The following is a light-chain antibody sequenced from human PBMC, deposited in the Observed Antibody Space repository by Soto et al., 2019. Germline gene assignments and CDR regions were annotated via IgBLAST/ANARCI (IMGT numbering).Light chain of an antibody. CDR1: QSVSSTY. CDR2: GAS. Sequence: EIVLTQSPGTLSLSPGERATLSCRASQSVSSTYLTWYQQKPGQAPRLLIYGASSRATGIPDRFSGSGSGTDFTLTISRVEPEDCAVYYGQQYCSSLFTFGQGTKLEIK. V-gene: IGKV3-20*01. CDR3: QQYCSSLFT. J-gene: IGKJ2*01.